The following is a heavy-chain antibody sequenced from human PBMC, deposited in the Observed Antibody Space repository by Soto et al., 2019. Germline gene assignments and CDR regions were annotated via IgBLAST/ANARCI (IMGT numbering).Heavy chain of an antibody. V-gene: IGHV3-21*03. CDR1: GFSFRDYS. Sequence: GGPLRLSCEGSGFSFRDYSINWVRQAPGKGLEWVSFTSSSGQYIKYADSVKARFTISRDNAKNSVHLQMKSLRVEKTVIYYCARGARYDTLTGYLWGQGTRVTVSS. D-gene: IGHD3-9*01. J-gene: IGHJ1*01. CDR2: TSSSGQYI. CDR3: ARGARYDTLTGYL.